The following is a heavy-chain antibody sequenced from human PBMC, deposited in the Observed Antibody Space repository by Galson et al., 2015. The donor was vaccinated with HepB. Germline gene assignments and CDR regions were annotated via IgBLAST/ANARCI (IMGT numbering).Heavy chain of an antibody. CDR1: GFTFSSYW. CDR3: VRDPLQFGTNFDY. CDR2: INSDGSTT. V-gene: IGHV3-74*01. J-gene: IGHJ4*02. Sequence: SLRLSCAASGFTFSSYWMHWVRQVPGKGLVWVSRINSDGSTTIYADSVKGRFTISRDNAKNTLYLQMISLRAEDTAVYHCVRDPLQFGTNFDYWGRGTLVTVSS. D-gene: IGHD5-24*01.